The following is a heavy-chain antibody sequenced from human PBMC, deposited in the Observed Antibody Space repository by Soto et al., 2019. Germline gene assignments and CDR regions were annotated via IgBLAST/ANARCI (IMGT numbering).Heavy chain of an antibody. CDR3: ARGVYGSGNYYTGPSECDI. V-gene: IGHV1-69*06. CDR1: GGTLSDHG. CDR2: TIPVFNTA. Sequence: QVQLEQSGAEVKKPGSSVKVSCKASGGTLSDHGVAWLRQAPGQGLAWMGGTIPVFNTAKYAQKFQGRVTVTADKFTNIAYMELSSLMSEDTAFYFCARGVYGSGNYYTGPSECDIGGQGTMVIVSS. D-gene: IGHD3-10*01. J-gene: IGHJ3*02.